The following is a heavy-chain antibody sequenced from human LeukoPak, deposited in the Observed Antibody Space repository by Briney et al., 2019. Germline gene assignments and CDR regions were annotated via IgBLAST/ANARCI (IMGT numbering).Heavy chain of an antibody. Sequence: ASVKVSCKASSYTFIRYGISWVRQAPGQGLEWMGWISAYNGNTNYAQKLQGRVTMTTDTSTSTAYMELRSLRSDDTAVYYCARDGYCSTTNCYPTENWFDPWGQGTLVTVSS. CDR1: SYTFIRYG. D-gene: IGHD2-2*03. CDR2: ISAYNGNT. J-gene: IGHJ5*02. CDR3: ARDGYCSTTNCYPTENWFDP. V-gene: IGHV1-18*01.